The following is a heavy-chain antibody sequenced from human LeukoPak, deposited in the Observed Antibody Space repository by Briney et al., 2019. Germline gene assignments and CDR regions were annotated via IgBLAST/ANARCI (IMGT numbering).Heavy chain of an antibody. CDR1: GGSFSGYY. J-gene: IGHJ5*02. CDR3: ARGRRTFDFLPGRYWFDP. CDR2: INHSGSA. V-gene: IGHV4-34*01. D-gene: IGHD3-10*01. Sequence: SETLSLTCAVYGGSFSGYYWSWIRQPPGKGLEWIGEINHSGSANYNPSLKSRVTISVDTSKNQFSLKLSSVTAADTAVYYCARGRRTFDFLPGRYWFDPWGQGTLVTVSS.